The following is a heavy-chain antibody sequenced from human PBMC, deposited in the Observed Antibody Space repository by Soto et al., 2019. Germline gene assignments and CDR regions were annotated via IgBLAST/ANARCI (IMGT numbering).Heavy chain of an antibody. Sequence: GASVKVSCKASGYTFTDFHIHWVRQAPGQGLEWMGWINAGNGNTKYSQKFQDRVTVTRDTSANTAYMELSSLTSEDTAIYYCASGPMAGSAYWGQGTLVTVSS. D-gene: IGHD3-10*01. V-gene: IGHV1-3*01. CDR3: ASGPMAGSAY. CDR1: GYTFTDFH. CDR2: INAGNGNT. J-gene: IGHJ4*02.